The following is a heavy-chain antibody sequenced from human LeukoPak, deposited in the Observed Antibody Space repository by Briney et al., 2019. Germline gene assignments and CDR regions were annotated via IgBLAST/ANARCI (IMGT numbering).Heavy chain of an antibody. CDR3: ARDSSDGGTSSYRQSDY. CDR1: GFIFSNYW. J-gene: IGHJ4*02. Sequence: GGSLRLSCEASGFIFSNYWMSWVRQAPGKGPEWVANMKQDGSEKFYMDSVKGRFTISRDNANNSLYLQMNNLGAEDTAVYYCARDSSDGGTSSYRQSDYWGQGTLVTVSS. D-gene: IGHD3-16*02. V-gene: IGHV3-7*01. CDR2: MKQDGSEK.